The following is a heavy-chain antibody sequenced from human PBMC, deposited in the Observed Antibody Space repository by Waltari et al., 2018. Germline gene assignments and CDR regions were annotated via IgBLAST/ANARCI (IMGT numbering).Heavy chain of an antibody. Sequence: QVQLVESGGGVVQPGRSLRLSCTASGFIFSNNAMHWVRQTPGKGLEWVAVISYDASNQYYADSVKGRFTISRDNSKDTLDLQVNSLRTEDTAIYYCARGYCATNTCFGYFDYWGQGTPVTVSS. CDR3: ARGYCATNTCFGYFDY. CDR1: GFIFSNNA. J-gene: IGHJ4*02. D-gene: IGHD2-8*01. CDR2: ISYDASNQ. V-gene: IGHV3-30*01.